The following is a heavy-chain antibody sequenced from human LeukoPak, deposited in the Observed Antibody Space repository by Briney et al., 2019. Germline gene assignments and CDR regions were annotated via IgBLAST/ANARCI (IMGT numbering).Heavy chain of an antibody. J-gene: IGHJ4*02. CDR1: GFTFSSYA. D-gene: IGHD6-13*01. CDR3: AKQLLVLGGADY. V-gene: IGHV3-23*01. Sequence: GGSLRLSCAASGFTFSSYAMSWVRQAPGKGLEWVSAISGSGGSTYYADSVKGRFTISRDNSKNTLYLQMNSLRAEDTAVFYCAKQLLVLGGADYWGQGTLVTVSS. CDR2: ISGSGGST.